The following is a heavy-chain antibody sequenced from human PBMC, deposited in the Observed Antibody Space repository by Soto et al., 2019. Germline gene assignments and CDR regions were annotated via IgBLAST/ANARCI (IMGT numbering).Heavy chain of an antibody. CDR1: GGSFSGYY. Sequence: ETLSLTCAVYGGSFSGYYWSWIRQPPGKGLEWIGEINHSGSTNYNPSLKSRVTISVDTSKNQFSLKLSSVTAADTAVYYCARGRVTVTTLVYWGQGTLVTVSS. D-gene: IGHD4-17*01. CDR3: ARGRVTVTTLVY. V-gene: IGHV4-34*01. CDR2: INHSGST. J-gene: IGHJ4*02.